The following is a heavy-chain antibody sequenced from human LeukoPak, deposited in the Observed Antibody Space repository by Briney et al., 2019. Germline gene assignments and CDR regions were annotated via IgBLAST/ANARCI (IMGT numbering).Heavy chain of an antibody. D-gene: IGHD2-2*01. V-gene: IGHV3-30*02. CDR1: GFTFSTYG. Sequence: PGGSLRLSCAASGFTFSTYGMHWVRQAPGKGLEWVAFIRYDGNNKYYADFVKGRFTISRNNSKNTLYLHMNSLRTEDTAVYYCAKIEGKYQLANVPDHWGQGTLVTVSS. CDR3: AKIEGKYQLANVPDH. CDR2: IRYDGNNK. J-gene: IGHJ5*02.